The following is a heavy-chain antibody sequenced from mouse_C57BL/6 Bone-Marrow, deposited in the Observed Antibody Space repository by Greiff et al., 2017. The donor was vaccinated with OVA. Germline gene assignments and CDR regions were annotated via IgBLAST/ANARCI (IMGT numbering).Heavy chain of an antibody. CDR1: GYTFTSYW. D-gene: IGHD1-1*01. V-gene: IGHV1S41*01. Sequence: DLVKPGASVKLSCKTSGYTFTSYWINWIKQRPGQGLEWIGRIAPGSGSAYYNEIFKGKAKLTVDTSSTTAYIHLSSLSSEDSAVYVCARENYYGRTSYAMDYWGQGTSVTVPS. J-gene: IGHJ4*01. CDR2: IAPGSGSA. CDR3: ARENYYGRTSYAMDY.